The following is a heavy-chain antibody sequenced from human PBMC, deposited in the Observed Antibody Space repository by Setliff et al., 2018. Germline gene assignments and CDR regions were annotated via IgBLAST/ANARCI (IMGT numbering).Heavy chain of an antibody. V-gene: IGHV3-49*04. Sequence: QPGGSLRLSCVGSGFTFSDYWMSWVRQAPGKGLEWVGFIRSKAYNEAIEYAASVRGRFTISRDDSKNVAYLQMTSLQTEDTAVYYCAKDRSFFHHWGQGTLVTVSS. J-gene: IGHJ1*01. D-gene: IGHD6-19*01. CDR2: IRSKAYNEAI. CDR3: AKDRSFFHH. CDR1: GFTFSDYW.